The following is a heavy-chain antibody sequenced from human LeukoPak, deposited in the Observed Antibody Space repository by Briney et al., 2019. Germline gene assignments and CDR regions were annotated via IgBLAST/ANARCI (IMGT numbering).Heavy chain of an antibody. V-gene: IGHV3-23*01. CDR3: AKGSGSGWYGWFAP. D-gene: IGHD6-19*01. Sequence: GGSLRLFCAASGFTFSNYAMSWARQAPGKGLEWVSSIDASGGATYYADSVKGRFTISRDNSKNTFYLQMNSLRAEDTAVYSCAKGSGSGWYGWFAPWGQGTLVTVS. CDR1: GFTFSNYA. CDR2: IDASGGAT. J-gene: IGHJ5*02.